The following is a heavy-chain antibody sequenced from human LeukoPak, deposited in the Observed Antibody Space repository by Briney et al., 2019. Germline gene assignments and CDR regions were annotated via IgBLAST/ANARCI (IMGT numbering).Heavy chain of an antibody. V-gene: IGHV1-69*01. J-gene: IGHJ4*02. Sequence: ASVKVSCKASGGTFSSYAISWVRQAPGQGLEWMGGIIPIFGTANYAQKFQGRVTITADESTSTAYMELSSLRSEDTAVYYCAFSEDYYDSSGPGKTFDYWGQGTLVTVSS. D-gene: IGHD3-22*01. CDR2: IIPIFGTA. CDR1: GGTFSSYA. CDR3: AFSEDYYDSSGPGKTFDY.